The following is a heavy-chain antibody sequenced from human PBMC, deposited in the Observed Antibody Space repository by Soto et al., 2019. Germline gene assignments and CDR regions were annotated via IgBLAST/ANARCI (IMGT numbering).Heavy chain of an antibody. D-gene: IGHD7-27*01. CDR1: GGSFSGYY. J-gene: IGHJ5*02. Sequence: SETLSLTCAVYGGSFSGYYWTWIRQPPGKGLEWIGYIYHSGSTYYNPSLKSRVTISVDRSKNQFSLKLSSVTAADTAVYYCARVPGPWGQGTLVTVSS. V-gene: IGHV4-34*01. CDR3: ARVPGP. CDR2: IYHSGST.